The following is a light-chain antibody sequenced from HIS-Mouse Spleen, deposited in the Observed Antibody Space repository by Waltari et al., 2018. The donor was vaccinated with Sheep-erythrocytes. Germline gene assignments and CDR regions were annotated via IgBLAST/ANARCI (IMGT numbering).Light chain of an antibody. CDR3: CSYAGSYNHV. V-gene: IGLV2-11*01. Sequence: QSALTQPRSVSGSPGQSVTISCTGTSSDVGGYHSLSWYQQHPGKAPKLMIYDVSKRPSGVPDRFSGSKSGNTASLTISGLQAEDEADYYCCSYAGSYNHVFATGTKVTVL. CDR2: DVS. J-gene: IGLJ1*01. CDR1: SSDVGGYHS.